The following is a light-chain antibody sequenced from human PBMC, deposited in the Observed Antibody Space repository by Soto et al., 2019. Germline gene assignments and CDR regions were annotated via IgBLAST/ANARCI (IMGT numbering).Light chain of an antibody. CDR3: SSSKSSRTL. J-gene: IGLJ1*01. CDR1: SSDVGSYNY. V-gene: IGLV2-14*01. Sequence: QSVLTQPASVSGSPGQSITISCTGTSSDVGSYNYVSWYQQHPGKAPKLMIYEVSDRPSGISSRFSGSKSGNTASLTISGLQTEDEAGYYCSSSKSSRTLFGTGTKVTVL. CDR2: EVS.